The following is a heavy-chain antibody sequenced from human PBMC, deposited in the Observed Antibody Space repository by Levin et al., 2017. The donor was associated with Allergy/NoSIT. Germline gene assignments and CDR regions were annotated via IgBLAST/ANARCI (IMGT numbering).Heavy chain of an antibody. CDR1: GGSVSSDDYY. CDR2: IYYSGST. D-gene: IGHD1-26*01. Sequence: PSETLSLTCTVSGGSVSSDDYYWNWIRQSPGKGLEWIGYIYYSGSTYYNPSLKGRAIISLDTSKNQFSLEVTSVTAADTAVYYCARVSVGATGYYYGLDVWGQGTTVTVSS. V-gene: IGHV4-30-4*01. J-gene: IGHJ6*02. CDR3: ARVSVGATGYYYGLDV.